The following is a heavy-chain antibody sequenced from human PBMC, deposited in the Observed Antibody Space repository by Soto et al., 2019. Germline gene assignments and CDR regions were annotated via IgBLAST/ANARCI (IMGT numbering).Heavy chain of an antibody. D-gene: IGHD3-3*01. CDR1: EYTFTAYY. CDR3: ARDPHEFWTSYWFDP. CDR2: ISAYDGKT. J-gene: IGHJ5*02. V-gene: IGHV1-18*01. Sequence: ASVKVSCKAYEYTFTAYYMHWVRQAPGQGLELMGWISAYDGKTTYAEKFQGRVTLTTDTSTSTAYMELRSLRSDDTAIYYCARDPHEFWTSYWFDPWGQGTLVTVSS.